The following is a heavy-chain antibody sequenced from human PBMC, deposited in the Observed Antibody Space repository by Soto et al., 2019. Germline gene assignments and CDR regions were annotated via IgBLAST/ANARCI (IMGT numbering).Heavy chain of an antibody. D-gene: IGHD3-10*01. Sequence: GESLKISWKGSGYSFTNYWISWVRQMPGKGLEWMGRIDPSDSYTNYCPSFQGHVTISADKYLLTAYLQWSSLKASALDMYYCGRRGDYFDYWGQGTLVTVSS. V-gene: IGHV5-10-1*01. CDR3: GRRGDYFDY. CDR1: GYSFTNYW. CDR2: IDPSDSYT. J-gene: IGHJ4*02.